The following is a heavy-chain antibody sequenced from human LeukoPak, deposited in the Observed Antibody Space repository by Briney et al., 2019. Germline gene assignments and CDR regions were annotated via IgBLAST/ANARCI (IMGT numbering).Heavy chain of an antibody. CDR3: ARGAVVLRYFDWLLNNWFDP. V-gene: IGHV4-34*01. D-gene: IGHD3-9*01. J-gene: IGHJ5*02. Sequence: SETLSLTCAVYGRSFSGYYWSWIRQPPGEGLELIGEINHNGSTNYNPSLKSRVTISVDTSKNQFSLELSSVTAAETAVYYCARGAVVLRYFDWLLNNWFDPWGQGTLVTVSS. CDR2: INHNGST. CDR1: GRSFSGYY.